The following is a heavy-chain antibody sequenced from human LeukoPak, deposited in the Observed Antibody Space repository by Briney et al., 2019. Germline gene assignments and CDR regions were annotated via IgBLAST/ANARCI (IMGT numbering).Heavy chain of an antibody. J-gene: IGHJ5*02. CDR1: GYTFSNQG. Sequence: ASVKVSCKASGYTFSNQGISWVRQAPGQGLEWMGWISAYNGNTNYAQKLQGRVTMTTDTSTSTAYMELRSLRSDDTAVYYCARDRTGILWFGERGWFDPWGQGTLVTVSS. D-gene: IGHD3-10*01. V-gene: IGHV1-18*01. CDR3: ARDRTGILWFGERGWFDP. CDR2: ISAYNGNT.